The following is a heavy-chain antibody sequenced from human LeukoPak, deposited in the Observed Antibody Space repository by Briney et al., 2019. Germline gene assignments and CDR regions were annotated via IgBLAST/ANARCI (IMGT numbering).Heavy chain of an antibody. V-gene: IGHV1-69*05. D-gene: IGHD3-22*01. J-gene: IGHJ4*02. CDR2: IIPIFGTA. Sequence: SSVKVSCKASGCTFSSYAISGVRQAPAQGLEWMGVIIPIFGTANYAQKFQGRVTITTDESTSTAYMELSSLRSEDTAVYYCARAAEQYYYDSSAEYWGQGTLVTVSS. CDR1: GCTFSSYA. CDR3: ARAAEQYYYDSSAEY.